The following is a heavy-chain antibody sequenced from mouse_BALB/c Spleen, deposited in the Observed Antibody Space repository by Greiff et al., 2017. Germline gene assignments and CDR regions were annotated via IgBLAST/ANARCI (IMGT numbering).Heavy chain of an antibody. Sequence: VQLLQPGADLVMPGGSVKMSCTASGFTFTDYWMSWVQQTPGQGLEWIGAIDTSDSYTNYNEKFKGKVTLTVDESSSTVYMQLSSLTSEDSAVYYCSRSYYYGSSPYYAMDYWGQGTSVTVSS. D-gene: IGHD1-1*01. CDR1: GFTFTDYW. CDR3: SRSYYYGSSPYYAMDY. CDR2: IDTSDSYT. J-gene: IGHJ4*01. V-gene: IGHV1-69*01.